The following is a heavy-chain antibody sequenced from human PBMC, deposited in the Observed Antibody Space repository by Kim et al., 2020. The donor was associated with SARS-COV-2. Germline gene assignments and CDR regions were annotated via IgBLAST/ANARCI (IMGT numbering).Heavy chain of an antibody. CDR3: ARLDYDSSGFDP. V-gene: IGHV3-13*03. D-gene: IGHD3-22*01. J-gene: IGHJ5*02. Sequence: YYPGSVKGQFTISKENAKNSLYLQMNSLRAGDAAVYYCARLDYDSSGFDPWGQGTLVTVSS.